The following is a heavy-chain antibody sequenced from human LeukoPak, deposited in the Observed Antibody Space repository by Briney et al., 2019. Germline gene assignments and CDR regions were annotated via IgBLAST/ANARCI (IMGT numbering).Heavy chain of an antibody. V-gene: IGHV3-48*04. D-gene: IGHD1-26*01. CDR3: ARVSWSGSFPSWDY. CDR1: GFTFSTYG. CDR2: ISSSGSTI. Sequence: GGSLRLSCAASGFTFSTYGMHWVRQAPGKGLEWVSYISSSGSTIYYADSVKGRFTISRDNAKNSLYLQMNSLRAEDTAVYYCARVSWSGSFPSWDYWGQGTLVTVSS. J-gene: IGHJ4*02.